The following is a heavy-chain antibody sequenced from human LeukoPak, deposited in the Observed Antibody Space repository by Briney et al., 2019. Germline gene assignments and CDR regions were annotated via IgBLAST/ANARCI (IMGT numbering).Heavy chain of an antibody. D-gene: IGHD5-18*01. V-gene: IGHV5-51*01. J-gene: IGHJ4*02. CDR1: GYSFTSYW. CDR3: ARRGYSYGPDYYFDY. Sequence: GASLKISCKGSGYSFTSYWIGWVRQMPGKGLEWMGIIYPGDSDTRYSPSFQGQVTISADKSISTAYLQWSSLKASDTAMYYCARRGYSYGPDYYFDYWGQGTLVTVSS. CDR2: IYPGDSDT.